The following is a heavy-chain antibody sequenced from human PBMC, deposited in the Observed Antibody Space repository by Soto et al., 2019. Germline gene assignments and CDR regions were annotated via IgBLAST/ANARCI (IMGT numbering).Heavy chain of an antibody. CDR2: ISGSGGST. J-gene: IGHJ6*02. Sequence: GGSLRLSCAASGFTFSSYAMSWVRQAPGKGLEWVSAISGSGGSTYYADSVKGRFTISRDNSKNTLYLQMNSLRAEDTAVYYCAKDRGGYCSSTSCYPNGMDVWGQGTTVTFSS. CDR3: AKDRGGYCSSTSCYPNGMDV. D-gene: IGHD2-2*01. CDR1: GFTFSSYA. V-gene: IGHV3-23*01.